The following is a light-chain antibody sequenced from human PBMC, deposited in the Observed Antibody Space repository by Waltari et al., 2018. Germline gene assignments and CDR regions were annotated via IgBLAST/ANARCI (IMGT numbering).Light chain of an antibody. J-gene: IGKJ1*01. CDR1: QIVSSYS. CDR3: QKYDVSPWA. CDR2: GAS. Sequence: EIVLTQSPGSLSLSPGESATLSCRAIQIVSSYSLVWYHHRPGQAPRLLIYGASKRAPGSADRFSGSRSGTDFTLTISRLEPEDVAVYYCQKYDVSPWAFGQGTKVEFK. V-gene: IGKV3-20*01.